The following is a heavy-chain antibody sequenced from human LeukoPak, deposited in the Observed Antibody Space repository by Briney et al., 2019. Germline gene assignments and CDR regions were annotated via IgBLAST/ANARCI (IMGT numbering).Heavy chain of an antibody. CDR2: ITHSGST. V-gene: IGHV4-59*12. CDR1: GGSISSYY. CDR3: ARDASGRDPYYDYVWGSYRFDP. D-gene: IGHD3-16*02. Sequence: PSETLSLTCTVSGGSISSYYWSWIRQPPGKGLEWIGEITHSGSTNYNPSLKSRVTISVDTSKNQFSLKLSSVTAADTAVYYCARDASGRDPYYDYVWGSYRFDPWGQGTLVTVSS. J-gene: IGHJ5*02.